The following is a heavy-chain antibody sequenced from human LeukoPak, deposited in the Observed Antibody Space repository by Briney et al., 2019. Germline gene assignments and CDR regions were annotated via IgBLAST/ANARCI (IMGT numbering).Heavy chain of an antibody. J-gene: IGHJ4*02. CDR3: ARDSRSIFGVVISIGGFDY. Sequence: GASVKVSCKASGYTFTSYGISWVRQAPGQGLEWMGWISAYNGNTNYAQKLQGRVTMTTDTSTSTAYIELRSLRSDDTAVYYCARDSRSIFGVVISIGGFDYWGQGTLVTVSS. D-gene: IGHD3-3*01. CDR1: GYTFTSYG. V-gene: IGHV1-18*01. CDR2: ISAYNGNT.